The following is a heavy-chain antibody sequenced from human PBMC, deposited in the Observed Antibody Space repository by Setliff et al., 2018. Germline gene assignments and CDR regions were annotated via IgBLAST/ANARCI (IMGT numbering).Heavy chain of an antibody. V-gene: IGHV1-18*01. CDR3: ARVAVTGVHDYFDP. D-gene: IGHD6-19*01. Sequence: ASVKVSCKASGYTFTSYGISWVRQAPGQGLEWMGWINAGNGNTKYSQKFQGRVTITRDKSSNTVYMELSSLRFEDTAVYFCARVAVTGVHDYFDPWGQGTLVTVSS. CDR1: GYTFTSYG. J-gene: IGHJ5*02. CDR2: INAGNGNT.